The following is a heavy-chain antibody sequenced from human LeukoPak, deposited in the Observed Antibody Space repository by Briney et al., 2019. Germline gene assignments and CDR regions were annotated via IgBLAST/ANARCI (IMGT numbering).Heavy chain of an antibody. CDR3: ARYEYSSRRFDP. J-gene: IGHJ5*02. Sequence: GGSLRLSCAASGFTFSSYAMSWVRQAPGKGLEWVSAISGSGGSTYYADSVKGRFTISRGNSKNTLYLQMNSLRAEDTAVYYCARYEYSSRRFDPWGQGTLVTVSS. V-gene: IGHV3-23*01. CDR2: ISGSGGST. D-gene: IGHD6-13*01. CDR1: GFTFSSYA.